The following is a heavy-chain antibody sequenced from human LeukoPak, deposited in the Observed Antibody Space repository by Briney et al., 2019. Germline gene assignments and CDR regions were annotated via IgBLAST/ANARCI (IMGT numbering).Heavy chain of an antibody. CDR1: GGSISSSSYY. V-gene: IGHV4-39*01. J-gene: IGHJ4*02. CDR3: ARQPNGALSQFDFDY. Sequence: PSETLSLTCTVAGGSISSSSYYWGWLRQPAGRGLEGIGSIYYSGSTYYNPSLNRRVPISVDTSETQSSLKLSSVPAADTAVSSCARQPNGALSQFDFDYWGQGTLVTVSS. CDR2: IYYSGST. D-gene: IGHD4-17*01.